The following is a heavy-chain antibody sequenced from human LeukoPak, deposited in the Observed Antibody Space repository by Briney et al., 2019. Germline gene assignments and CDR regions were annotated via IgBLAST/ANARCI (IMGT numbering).Heavy chain of an antibody. J-gene: IGHJ4*02. Sequence: PGRSLRLSCEASGFTFSHYAMHWVRQSPGKGLEWVTLISYDGSNIQYADSVKGRFTISRDNSKNTLYLQMNTLRTEDTALYYCARDRAAAPWGYFDYWGQGTLVTASS. D-gene: IGHD6-13*01. CDR1: GFTFSHYA. V-gene: IGHV3-30-3*01. CDR2: ISYDGSNI. CDR3: ARDRAAAPWGYFDY.